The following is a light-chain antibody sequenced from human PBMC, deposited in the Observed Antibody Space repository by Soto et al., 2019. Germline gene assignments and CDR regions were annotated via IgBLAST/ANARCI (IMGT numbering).Light chain of an antibody. J-gene: IGKJ1*01. V-gene: IGKV3-15*01. CDR2: GAS. Sequence: EIVMTQSPATLSVSPGERATLSCRASQSVSSNLAWYQQKPGQAPSLLIYGASTRATGTPARFSGSGSGTEFTLTISSLQSEDFAVYYCQQYNSYWTFGQGTKVEIK. CDR3: QQYNSYWT. CDR1: QSVSSN.